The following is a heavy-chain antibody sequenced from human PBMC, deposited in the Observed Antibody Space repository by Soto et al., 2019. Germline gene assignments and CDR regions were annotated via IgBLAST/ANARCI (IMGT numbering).Heavy chain of an antibody. J-gene: IGHJ6*02. CDR1: GYTFTSYG. CDR2: ISAYNGNT. Sequence: GASVKVSCKASGYTFTSYGIGWVRQAPGQGLEWMGWISAYNGNTNYAQKLQGRVTMTTDTSTSTAYMELRSLRSDDTAVYYCARDVYDFWSALPGMDVWGQGTTVTVSS. D-gene: IGHD3-3*01. V-gene: IGHV1-18*01. CDR3: ARDVYDFWSALPGMDV.